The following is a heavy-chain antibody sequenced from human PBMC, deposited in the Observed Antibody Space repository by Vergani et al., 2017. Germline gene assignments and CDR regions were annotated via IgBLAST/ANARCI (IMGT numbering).Heavy chain of an antibody. CDR1: GFTFSSYG. V-gene: IGHV3-30*02. CDR3: AKGGSLEKRGGSCYWVCYYYYYMDV. J-gene: IGHJ6*03. D-gene: IGHD2-15*01. CDR2: IRYDGSNK. Sequence: VQLVESGGGLVQPGRSLRLSCAASGFTFSSYGMHWVRQAPGKGLEWVAFIRYDGSNKYYADSVKGRFTISRDNSKNTLYLKMNSLRAEDTAVYYCAKGGSLEKRGGSCYWVCYYYYYMDVWGKGTTVTVSS.